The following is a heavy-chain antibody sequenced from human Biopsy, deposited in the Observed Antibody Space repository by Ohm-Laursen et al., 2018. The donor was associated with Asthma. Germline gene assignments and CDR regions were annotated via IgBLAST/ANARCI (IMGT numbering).Heavy chain of an antibody. D-gene: IGHD2-8*01. CDR3: ARERAGVLGSYNGMDV. CDR1: GFVFSQCG. CDR2: VTYDGISQ. J-gene: IGHJ6*02. V-gene: IGHV3-30*03. Sequence: SSLRLSCAASGFVFSQCGMHWVRQGPGKGLDWVAVVTYDGISQYYAESVKGRFTISRDNSRNTLNLQMNSVRPDDTAVYFCARERAGVLGSYNGMDVWGPGTTVSVSS.